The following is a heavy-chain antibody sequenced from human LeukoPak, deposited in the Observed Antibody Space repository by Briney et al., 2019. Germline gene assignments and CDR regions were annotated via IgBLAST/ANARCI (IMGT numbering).Heavy chain of an antibody. D-gene: IGHD6-13*01. V-gene: IGHV3-11*04. CDR3: ARDHSSSWNYFDY. Sequence: PGGSLRLSCAASGFIFSDYYMNWIRQAPGKGLEWVSYISSSATTIYYADSVKGRFTISRDNAKKSLYLQMNSLRAEDTAVYYCARDHSSSWNYFDYWGQGTLVTVSS. CDR2: ISSSATTI. J-gene: IGHJ4*02. CDR1: GFIFSDYY.